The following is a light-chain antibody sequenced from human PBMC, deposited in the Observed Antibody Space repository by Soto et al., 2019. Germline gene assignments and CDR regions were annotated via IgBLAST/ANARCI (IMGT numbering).Light chain of an antibody. J-gene: IGLJ1*01. CDR3: AAWDDSLNGYV. CDR1: NSNIGSNT. Sequence: QSALTQPPSASGTPGQRITISCSGSNSNIGSNTVNWYLQLPGTAPKLLIYTSNQRPSGVPDRFSGSRSGTSASLAISGLQSEDEADYYCAAWDDSLNGYVFGTGTKLTVL. CDR2: TSN. V-gene: IGLV1-44*01.